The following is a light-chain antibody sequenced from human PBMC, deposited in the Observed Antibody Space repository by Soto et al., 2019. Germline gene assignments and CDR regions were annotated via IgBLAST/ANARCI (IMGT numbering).Light chain of an antibody. J-gene: IGKJ1*01. CDR2: DAS. V-gene: IGKV3-11*01. Sequence: EIVLTQSPATLSLSPGERVTLSCRASQSVSSYLAWYQQKPGQAPRLLIYDASNRATGIPARFSGSGSGTDFTLTISSLEPEDFAVYYCQQQGTFGQGTKVEIK. CDR3: QQQGT. CDR1: QSVSSY.